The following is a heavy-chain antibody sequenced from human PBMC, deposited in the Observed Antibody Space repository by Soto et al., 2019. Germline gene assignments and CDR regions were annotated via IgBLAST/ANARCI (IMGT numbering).Heavy chain of an antibody. CDR3: ARDRASGKAAINIDYYYYGMDV. J-gene: IGHJ6*02. CDR1: GFTFSSYS. Sequence: GGSLRLSCAASGFTFSSYSMNWVRQAPGKGLEWVSSISSSSSYTYYADSVKGRFTISRDNAKNSLYLQMNSLRAEDTAVYYCARDRASGKAAINIDYYYYGMDVWGQGTTVTVS. CDR2: ISSSSSYT. V-gene: IGHV3-21*01. D-gene: IGHD2-2*01.